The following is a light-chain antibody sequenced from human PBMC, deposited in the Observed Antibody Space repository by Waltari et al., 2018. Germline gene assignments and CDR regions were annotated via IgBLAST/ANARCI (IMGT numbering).Light chain of an antibody. CDR1: QDIKTW. V-gene: IGKV1-12*01. CDR2: HAS. Sequence: DIRMTQSPSSVSASGGGRVHITCPASQDIKTWLAWYQQKPGKAPRLLIYHASGLQSGVPSRFSGSGSGTDFTLTISSLQPEDFATYSCQQSGTYPPTFGPGTKVEI. J-gene: IGKJ1*01. CDR3: QQSGTYPPT.